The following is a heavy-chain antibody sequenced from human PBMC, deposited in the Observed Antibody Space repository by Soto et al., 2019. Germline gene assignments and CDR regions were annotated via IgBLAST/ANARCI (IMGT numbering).Heavy chain of an antibody. D-gene: IGHD5-12*01. CDR1: GYTFTRYA. V-gene: IGHV1-18*01. Sequence: ASVKFSCAASGYTFTRYAMHWVRQAPGQGLEWMGWISTYSGDTKYAQKFQGRVTMTTDTSTTTAYLELRSLRSDDTAVYYCARHHGPTTAENWFDPWGQGTLVTVSS. CDR3: ARHHGPTTAENWFDP. J-gene: IGHJ5*02. CDR2: ISTYSGDT.